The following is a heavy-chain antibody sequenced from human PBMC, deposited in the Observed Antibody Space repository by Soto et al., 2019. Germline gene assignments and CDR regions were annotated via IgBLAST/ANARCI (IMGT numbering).Heavy chain of an antibody. Sequence: QVQLQESGPGLVKPSQTLSLTCTVSGASITSGGYYWSWIRQHPGKGLEWIGYIYYSGSTYYNPSPQSRVTISVDTSKTQFPLKLSSVTAADTAVYYCTRSIQHWGQGTLVTVSS. V-gene: IGHV4-31*03. CDR3: TRSIQH. CDR2: IYYSGST. J-gene: IGHJ1*01. CDR1: GASITSGGYY.